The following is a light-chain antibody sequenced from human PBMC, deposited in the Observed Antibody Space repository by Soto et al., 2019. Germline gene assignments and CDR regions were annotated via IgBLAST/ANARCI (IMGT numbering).Light chain of an antibody. V-gene: IGLV2-14*01. CDR2: EVS. J-gene: IGLJ1*01. CDR3: SSYTSSSTHYV. CDR1: SSDVGGYNY. Sequence: QSALTQPASVSGSPGQSITISCTGTSSDVGGYNYVSWYQQHPGKAPKLMIYEVSNRPSGVSNRFSDSKSGNTASLTISGLQAEDGADYYCSSYTSSSTHYVFGTGTKVTVL.